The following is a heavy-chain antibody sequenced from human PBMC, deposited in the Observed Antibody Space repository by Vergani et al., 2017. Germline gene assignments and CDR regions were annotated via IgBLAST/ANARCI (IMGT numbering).Heavy chain of an antibody. V-gene: IGHV4-39*01. Sequence: QLQLQESGPGLVKPSETLSLTCTVSGGSISGSSYYWGWIRQPPGKGLEWIGSIYYSGSTYYNPSLKSRVTISVDTSKNQFSLKLSSVTAADTAVYYCARRIVGATQPISYYFDYWGQGTLVTVSS. CDR2: IYYSGST. J-gene: IGHJ4*02. CDR1: GGSISGSSYY. CDR3: ARRIVGATQPISYYFDY. D-gene: IGHD1-26*01.